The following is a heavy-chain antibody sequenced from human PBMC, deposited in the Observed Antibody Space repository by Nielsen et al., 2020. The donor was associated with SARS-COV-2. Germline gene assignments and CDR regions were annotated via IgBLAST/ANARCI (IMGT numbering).Heavy chain of an antibody. CDR1: GFTFSDYY. D-gene: IGHD6-13*01. CDR3: ARGNSSSWYRVYYYGMDV. J-gene: IGHJ6*02. Sequence: GESLKISCAASGFTFSDYYMSWIRQAPGKGPEWVSYISSSSSYTNYADSVKGRFTISRDNAKNSLYLQMNSLRAEDTAVYYCARGNSSSWYRVYYYGMDVWGQGTTVTVSS. CDR2: ISSSSSYT. V-gene: IGHV3-11*05.